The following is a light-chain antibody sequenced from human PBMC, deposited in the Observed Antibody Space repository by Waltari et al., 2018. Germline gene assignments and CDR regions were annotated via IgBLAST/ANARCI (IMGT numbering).Light chain of an antibody. V-gene: IGKV3-11*01. CDR3: QQRSNWPPMYT. CDR2: DAA. CDR1: QSVSSY. Sequence: EIVLTQSPATLSLSPGERATLSCRATQSVSSYLAWYQQTPGQAPRRLIYDAANRATGIPARFSGSGSGTDFTLTISSLEPEDVAVYYCQQRSNWPPMYTFGQGTKLEIK. J-gene: IGKJ2*01.